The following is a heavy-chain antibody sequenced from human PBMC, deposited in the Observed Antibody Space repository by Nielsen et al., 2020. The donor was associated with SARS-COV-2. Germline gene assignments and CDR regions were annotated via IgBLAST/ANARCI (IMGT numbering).Heavy chain of an antibody. Sequence: SVKVSCKASGGTFSSYAISWVRQAPGQGLEWMGGIIPIFGTANYAQKFQGRVTMTTDTSTSTAYMELRSLRSDDTAVYYCARVRGALYSPIDYWGQGTLVTVSS. J-gene: IGHJ4*02. V-gene: IGHV1-69*05. CDR2: IIPIFGTA. D-gene: IGHD3-10*01. CDR1: GGTFSSYA. CDR3: ARVRGALYSPIDY.